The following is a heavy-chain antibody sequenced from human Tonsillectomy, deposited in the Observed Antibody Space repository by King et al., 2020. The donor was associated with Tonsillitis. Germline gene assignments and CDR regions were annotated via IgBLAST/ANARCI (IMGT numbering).Heavy chain of an antibody. Sequence: VQLVESGAEVKKPGESLNISCTGSGYSFTSYWIGWVRQMPGNGLEWMGIIYPGDSDTRYSPSFQGQVTISADKSISTAYLQWSSLKASDTAMYYCARHGPGYCSSTSCYRDYYYYMDVWGKGTTVTVSS. CDR2: IYPGDSDT. V-gene: IGHV5-51*01. D-gene: IGHD2-2*01. CDR3: ARHGPGYCSSTSCYRDYYYYMDV. J-gene: IGHJ6*03. CDR1: GYSFTSYW.